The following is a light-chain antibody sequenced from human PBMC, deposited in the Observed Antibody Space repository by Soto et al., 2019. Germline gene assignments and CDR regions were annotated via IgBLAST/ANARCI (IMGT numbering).Light chain of an antibody. J-gene: IGKJ1*01. Sequence: DIQMTQSPSSLSASVGDRVTITCRASQGIRNELGWYQQKPGKAPKRLIYAASSLQRGVPSRFSGSGSVTEFTLIISSLRPEDFATYFCLQHSSYPPTFGQGTRLEVK. V-gene: IGKV1-17*01. CDR3: LQHSSYPPT. CDR2: AAS. CDR1: QGIRNE.